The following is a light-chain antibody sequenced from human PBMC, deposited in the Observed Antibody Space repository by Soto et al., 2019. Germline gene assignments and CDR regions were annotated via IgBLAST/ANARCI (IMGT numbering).Light chain of an antibody. J-gene: IGKJ1*01. Sequence: DIQMTQSPSTLSASVGDSVTITCRASQSISSWLAWYQQKPGKAPNLLIYKASSLESGVPSRFSGSGSGTEFTLTISSLQPVDFATYYCQQYDSYPWTFGQGTKVEIK. CDR2: KAS. V-gene: IGKV1-5*03. CDR1: QSISSW. CDR3: QQYDSYPWT.